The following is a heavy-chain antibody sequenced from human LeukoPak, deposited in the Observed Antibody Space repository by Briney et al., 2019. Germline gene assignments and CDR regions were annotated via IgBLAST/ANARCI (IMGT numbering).Heavy chain of an antibody. J-gene: IGHJ6*02. D-gene: IGHD1-7*01. V-gene: IGHV3-15*04. CDR1: GFTFNYAW. Sequence: GGSLRLSCAASGFTFNYAWMSWVRQVPGKGLEWVGQTVSEIDGGTTDYATPVEGRFTISRDDSKSTLYLQMNSLKIEDTAVYYCTTDEDWNYARKDVWGQGATVIVSS. CDR2: TVSEIDGGTT. CDR3: TTDEDWNYARKDV.